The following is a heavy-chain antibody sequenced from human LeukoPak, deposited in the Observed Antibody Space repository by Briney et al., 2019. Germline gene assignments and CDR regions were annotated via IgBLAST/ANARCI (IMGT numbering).Heavy chain of an antibody. V-gene: IGHV3-13*01. J-gene: IGHJ4*02. Sequence: GGSLRLSCAASGFTLSTYDMHWVRRAPGKGLEWVSLSGIVGDTDYSDSVKGRFTISRDNAEDSLFLQMSSLRVGDTAFYYCARDSRGNFDLWGQGTLVTVSS. CDR3: ARDSRGNFDL. CDR2: SGIVGDT. CDR1: GFTLSTYD.